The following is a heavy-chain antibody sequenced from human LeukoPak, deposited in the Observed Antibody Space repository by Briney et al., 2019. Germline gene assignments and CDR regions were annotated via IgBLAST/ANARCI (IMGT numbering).Heavy chain of an antibody. J-gene: IGHJ4*02. CDR3: ARDPGSSSFGY. D-gene: IGHD6-13*01. Sequence: GGSLRLSCAASGFTFSDSWMTWVRQTPGKGLEFVANINQDGSVKNYVGSVKGRFTISRDNAKNSLYLQMNSLRADDTAIYYRARDPGSSSFGYWGQGTLVTVSS. V-gene: IGHV3-7*01. CDR2: INQDGSVK. CDR1: GFTFSDSW.